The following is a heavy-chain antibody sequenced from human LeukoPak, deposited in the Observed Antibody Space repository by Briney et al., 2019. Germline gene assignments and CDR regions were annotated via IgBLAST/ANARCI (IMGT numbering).Heavy chain of an antibody. Sequence: GGSLRLSCAASGFTFSSYSMNWVRQAPGKGLEWVSAISGSGGSTYYADSVKGRFTISRDNSKNTLYLQMNSLRAEDTAVYYCAKDPNYYDSSGYYWEPEYFQHWGQGTLVTVSS. V-gene: IGHV3-23*01. CDR2: ISGSGGST. D-gene: IGHD3-22*01. J-gene: IGHJ1*01. CDR3: AKDPNYYDSSGYYWEPEYFQH. CDR1: GFTFSSYS.